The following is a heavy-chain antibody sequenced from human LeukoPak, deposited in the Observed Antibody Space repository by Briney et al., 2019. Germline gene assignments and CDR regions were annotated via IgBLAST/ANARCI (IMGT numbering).Heavy chain of an antibody. V-gene: IGHV3-15*01. CDR1: GFTFSNAW. J-gene: IGHJ1*01. D-gene: IGHD2-15*01. Sequence: GGSLRLSCAASGFTFSNAWMSWVRQAPGKGLEWVGRIKSKTDGGRTDYAAPVKGRFTISRDDSKNTLYLQMNSLKTEDTAVYYCTTVDSGGPMHWGQGTLVTVSS. CDR2: IKSKTDGGRT. CDR3: TTVDSGGPMH.